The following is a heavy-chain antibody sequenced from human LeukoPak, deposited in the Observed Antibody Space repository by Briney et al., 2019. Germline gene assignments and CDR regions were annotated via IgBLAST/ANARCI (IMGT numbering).Heavy chain of an antibody. Sequence: PSETLSLTCTVSGGSFSSSSAYWGWIRQPPGKGLEWIGSIYYSKNTYYNPSLKSRVTISADTSKNQFSLTLGSVSATDTAVYYCVSPRGFSYGYFDYWGQGTLVTVSS. CDR3: VSPRGFSYGYFDY. CDR1: GGSFSSSSAY. J-gene: IGHJ4*02. CDR2: IYYSKNT. V-gene: IGHV4-39*01. D-gene: IGHD5-18*01.